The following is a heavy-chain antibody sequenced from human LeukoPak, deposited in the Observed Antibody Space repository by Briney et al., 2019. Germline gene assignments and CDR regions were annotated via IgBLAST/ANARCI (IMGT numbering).Heavy chain of an antibody. Sequence: GGSLRLSCAASGFTVSSNYMSWVRQAPGKGLEWVSSITSSSTYMFYADSVKGRFTISRDNAQNSLYLQINSLRAEDTAVYYCARDPYSGRYGDYYYYCMDVWGKGTTVTISS. V-gene: IGHV3-21*01. CDR3: ARDPYSGRYGDYYYYCMDV. CDR1: GFTVSSNY. J-gene: IGHJ6*03. CDR2: ITSSSTYM. D-gene: IGHD1-26*01.